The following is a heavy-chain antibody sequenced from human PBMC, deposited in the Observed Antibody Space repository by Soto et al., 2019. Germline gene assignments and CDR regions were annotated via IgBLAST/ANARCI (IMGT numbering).Heavy chain of an antibody. CDR3: AKATATGGGAFDI. CDR2: ILVGGST. CDR1: GFICSSYD. Sequence: LRLSCAASGFICSSYDMSWVRQAPGKGLEWVSTILVGGSTHYEDSVKGRFTISRDRSKNTLYLQMNSLTAGDTAVYYCAKATATGGGAFDICGQGTMVTVSS. D-gene: IGHD2-8*02. J-gene: IGHJ3*02. V-gene: IGHV3-23*01.